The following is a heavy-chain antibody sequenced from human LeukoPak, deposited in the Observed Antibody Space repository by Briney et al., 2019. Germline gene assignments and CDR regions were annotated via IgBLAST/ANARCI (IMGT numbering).Heavy chain of an antibody. CDR1: GGSISSSSYY. D-gene: IGHD3-10*01. J-gene: IGHJ4*02. V-gene: IGHV4-39*01. CDR2: IYYSGST. Sequence: SETLSLTCTVSGGSISSSSYYWGWIRQPPGKGLEWIGSIYYSGSTYYNPSLKSRVTISVDTSKNQFSLKLSSVTAADTAVYYCARRASRRLRGAYGGHPDYWGQGTLVTVSS. CDR3: ARRASRRLRGAYGGHPDY.